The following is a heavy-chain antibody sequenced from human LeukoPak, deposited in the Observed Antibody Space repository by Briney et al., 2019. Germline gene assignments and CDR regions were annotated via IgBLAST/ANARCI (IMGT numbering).Heavy chain of an antibody. J-gene: IGHJ4*02. D-gene: IGHD1-26*01. Sequence: GGSLRLSCAASGFTFSNYGIHWVRQAPGKGLEWVAFIYYDGSSKYYADSVKGRFTISRDNSKNTLYLQMNSLRAEDTAVYYCAREPTTFDYWGQGTLVTVSS. CDR1: GFTFSNYG. V-gene: IGHV3-30*19. CDR2: IYYDGSSK. CDR3: AREPTTFDY.